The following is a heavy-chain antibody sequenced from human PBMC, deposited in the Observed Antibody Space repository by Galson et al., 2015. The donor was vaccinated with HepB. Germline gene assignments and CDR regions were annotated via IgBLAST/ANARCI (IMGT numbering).Heavy chain of an antibody. CDR2: MNPNSGNT. CDR3: AKRGSRRGLANPLPPHYYMDV. Sequence: SVKVSCKASGYTFTSYDINWVRQATGQGLEWMGWMNPNSGNTGYAQKFQGRVTMTRNTSISTAYMELSSLRSEDTAVYYCAKRGSRRGLANPLPPHYYMDVWGKGTTVTVSS. CDR1: GYTFTSYD. V-gene: IGHV1-8*01. D-gene: IGHD3-10*01. J-gene: IGHJ6*03.